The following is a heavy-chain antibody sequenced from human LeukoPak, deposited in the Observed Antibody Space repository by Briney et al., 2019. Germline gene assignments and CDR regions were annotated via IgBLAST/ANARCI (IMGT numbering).Heavy chain of an antibody. D-gene: IGHD2-2*01. CDR3: ARDGPAYTSRWYDYYYGLDV. CDR2: IYDSGST. CDR1: GGSISGYY. V-gene: IGHV4-59*01. J-gene: IGHJ6*02. Sequence: SETLSLTCAVSGGSISGYYWSWIRQPPGKGLEWIGYIYDSGSTNYNPSLKSRVTISVDTSKNQFSLKLTSVTSADTAVYYCARDGPAYTSRWYDYYYGLDVWGQGTTVTVSS.